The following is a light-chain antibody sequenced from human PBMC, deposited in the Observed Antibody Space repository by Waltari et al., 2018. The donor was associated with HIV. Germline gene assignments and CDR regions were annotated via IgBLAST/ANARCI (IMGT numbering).Light chain of an antibody. CDR3: QVWISPNDQLNWV. CDR1: NIGSKS. Sequence: SYELTQPPSVSVAPGQTARITCGGDNIGSKSVHWYQQMPGQAPVLVVYDGRDRPSGIPERISGSNSGNTATLTISRVEAGDEADYYCQVWISPNDQLNWVFGGGTKLTVL. J-gene: IGLJ3*02. V-gene: IGLV3-21*02. CDR2: DGR.